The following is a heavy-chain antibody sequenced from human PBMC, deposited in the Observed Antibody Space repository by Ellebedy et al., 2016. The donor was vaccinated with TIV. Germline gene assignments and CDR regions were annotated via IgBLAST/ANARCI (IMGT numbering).Heavy chain of an antibody. V-gene: IGHV1-2*02. CDR1: GYTFTGYY. D-gene: IGHD1-26*01. Sequence: ASVQVSCKASGYTFTGYYMHWVRQAPGQGLEWMGWINPNSGGTNYAQKFQGRVTMTRDTSISTAYMELSRLRSDDTAVYYCARGVTSLGSYYVDDAFDIWGQGTMATVSS. J-gene: IGHJ3*02. CDR3: ARGVTSLGSYYVDDAFDI. CDR2: INPNSGGT.